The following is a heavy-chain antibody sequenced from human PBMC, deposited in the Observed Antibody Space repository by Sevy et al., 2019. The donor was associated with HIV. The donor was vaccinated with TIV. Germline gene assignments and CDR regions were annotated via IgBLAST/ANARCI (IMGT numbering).Heavy chain of an antibody. Sequence: GGSLRLSCAASGFTFDDYAMHWVRQAPGKGLEWVSGISWNSGSIGYVASVKGRFTISRDNAKNSVYLEMNSLRPEDTAIYYCAKGNSGSFDYWGQGTLVTVSS. V-gene: IGHV3-9*01. D-gene: IGHD3-22*01. J-gene: IGHJ4*02. CDR1: GFTFDDYA. CDR2: ISWNSGSI. CDR3: AKGNSGSFDY.